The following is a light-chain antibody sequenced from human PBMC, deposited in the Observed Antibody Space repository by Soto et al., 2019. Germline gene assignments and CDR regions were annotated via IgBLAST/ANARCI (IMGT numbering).Light chain of an antibody. J-gene: IGKJ4*01. Sequence: ETVRTQSPATLAVSPVERSTLSCWASEIVSSNLVRYQQKYGPAPRPLIYGEATRTTGVPARFSGSGSGTEFTLTISSLQSEDFAVYYCQQYNKWPLTFGGGTKVDIK. CDR1: EIVSSN. CDR3: QQYNKWPLT. CDR2: GEA. V-gene: IGKV3-15*01.